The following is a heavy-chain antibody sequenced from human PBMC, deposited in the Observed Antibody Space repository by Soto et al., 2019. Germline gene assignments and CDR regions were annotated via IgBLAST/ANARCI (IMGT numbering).Heavy chain of an antibody. J-gene: IGHJ6*02. CDR2: IIPIFGTA. D-gene: IGHD6-19*01. CDR1: GGTFSSYA. V-gene: IGHV1-69*01. Sequence: QVQLVQSGAEVKKPGSSVKVSCKASGGTFSSYAISWVRQAPGQGLEWMGGIIPIFGTANYAQKFQGRVTITADESTSTAYMELSSLRSEDTAVYYCARVAIAVLESGVYYYGMDVWGQGTTVTVSS. CDR3: ARVAIAVLESGVYYYGMDV.